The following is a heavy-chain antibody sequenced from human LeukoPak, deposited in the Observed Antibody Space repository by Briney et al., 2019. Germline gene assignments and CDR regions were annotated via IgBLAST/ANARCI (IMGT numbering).Heavy chain of an antibody. CDR3: AKDPGPYGDYYFDY. CDR1: GLSLWRHA. Sequence: PGGSLRHSCAPSGLSLWRHAMCCVPQAPGTGLEWVSAMYDRGCSTYYADSVKGRFTIYRDNSKKTLYVQMNSPRADDAAVYYCAKDPGPYGDYYFDYWGQGTLVTVSS. J-gene: IGHJ4*02. V-gene: IGHV3-23*01. D-gene: IGHD4-17*01. CDR2: MYDRGCST.